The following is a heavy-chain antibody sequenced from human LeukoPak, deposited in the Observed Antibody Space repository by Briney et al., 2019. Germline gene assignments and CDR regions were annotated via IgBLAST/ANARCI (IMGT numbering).Heavy chain of an antibody. V-gene: IGHV1-69*02. CDR3: ARGYFGMIVLFDY. D-gene: IGHD3-22*01. CDR2: IIPILGIA. CDR1: GGTFSSYT. J-gene: IGHJ4*02. Sequence: ASVKVSCKASGGTFSSYTISWVRQAPGQGLEWMGRIIPILGIANYAQKFQGRVTITADKSTSTAYMELSSLRSEDTAVYYCARGYFGMIVLFDYWGQGTLVTVSS.